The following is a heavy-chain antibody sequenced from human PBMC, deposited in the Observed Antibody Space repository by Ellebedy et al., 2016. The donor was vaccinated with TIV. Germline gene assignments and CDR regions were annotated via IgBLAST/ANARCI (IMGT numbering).Heavy chain of an antibody. CDR1: GYTFTSYF. Sequence: AASVKVSCKASGYTFTSYFMHWLRQAPGQGLEWMGIINPSGGSTTYAQKLQGRVTMTRDTSTSTVYMELNSLRAEDTAVYYCARDPPEVAGTGIFDYWGQGTLVTVSS. J-gene: IGHJ4*02. CDR2: INPSGGST. CDR3: ARDPPEVAGTGIFDY. D-gene: IGHD6-19*01. V-gene: IGHV1-46*04.